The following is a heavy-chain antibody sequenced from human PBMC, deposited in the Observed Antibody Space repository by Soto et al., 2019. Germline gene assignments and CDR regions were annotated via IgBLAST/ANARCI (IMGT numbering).Heavy chain of an antibody. Sequence: QVTLKASGPVLVKPTETLTLTCTVSGFSLSKARMGVSWIRQPPGKALEWLAHIFWNDERSYNTSLKSRPTISRDTSKSQVVLTMTNVDPVDTGTYFCARALREGLPIDSFDSWGQGTLVTVSS. CDR1: GFSLSKARMG. D-gene: IGHD1-26*01. CDR3: ARALREGLPIDSFDS. CDR2: IFWNDER. V-gene: IGHV2-26*01. J-gene: IGHJ4*02.